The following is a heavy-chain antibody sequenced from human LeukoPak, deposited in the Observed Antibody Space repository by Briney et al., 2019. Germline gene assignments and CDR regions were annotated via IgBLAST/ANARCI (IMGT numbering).Heavy chain of an antibody. V-gene: IGHV4-30-4*08. CDR3: ARGGLYRAFDY. CDR1: GGSISSGDYY. Sequence: SETLSLTCTVSGGSISSGDYYWSWIRQPPGKGLEWIGYIYYSGSTYYNPSLKSRVTISVDTAKNQFSLKLSSVTAADTAVYYCARGGLYRAFDYWGQGTLVTVSS. D-gene: IGHD4-11*01. J-gene: IGHJ4*02. CDR2: IYYSGST.